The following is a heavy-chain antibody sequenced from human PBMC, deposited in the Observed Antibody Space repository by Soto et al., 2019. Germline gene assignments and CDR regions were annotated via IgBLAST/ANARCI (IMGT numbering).Heavy chain of an antibody. CDR3: ASRSRVDY. D-gene: IGHD2-2*01. CDR2: IKQDGSEK. V-gene: IGHV3-7*01. J-gene: IGHJ4*02. CDR1: GFTFSSYW. Sequence: GGSLRLSCAASGFTFSSYWVSWVRQAPGKGLEWVANIKQDGSEKYYVDSVKGRFTISRDNAKNTLYLQMNSLRAEDTAVYYCASRSRVDYWGQGTLVTVSS.